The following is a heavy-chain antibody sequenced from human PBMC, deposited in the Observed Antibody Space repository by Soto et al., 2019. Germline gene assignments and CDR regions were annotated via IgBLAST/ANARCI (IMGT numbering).Heavy chain of an antibody. Sequence: SETLSLTCTVSGGSISSGGYYWSWIRQHPGKGLEWIGYIYYSGSTYYNPSLKSRVTISVDTSKNQFSLKLSSVTAADTAVYYCARVALVRGAPYYYYYMDVWGKGTTVTVSS. CDR2: IYYSGST. J-gene: IGHJ6*03. D-gene: IGHD3-10*01. CDR1: GGSISSGGYY. CDR3: ARVALVRGAPYYYYYMDV. V-gene: IGHV4-31*03.